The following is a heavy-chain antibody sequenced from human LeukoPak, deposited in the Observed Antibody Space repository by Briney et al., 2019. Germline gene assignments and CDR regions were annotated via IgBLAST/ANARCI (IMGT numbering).Heavy chain of an antibody. Sequence: ASVKVSCKASGYIFTSHYIHWVQQAPGQGLERMGMINPSGGSTTYAQKLQGRVTMTRDMSTSTVYMELSSLRSEDTAVYYCARGGLGVRGAADYWGQGTLVTVSS. D-gene: IGHD3-10*01. CDR2: INPSGGST. V-gene: IGHV1-46*01. J-gene: IGHJ4*02. CDR1: GYIFTSHY. CDR3: ARGGLGVRGAADY.